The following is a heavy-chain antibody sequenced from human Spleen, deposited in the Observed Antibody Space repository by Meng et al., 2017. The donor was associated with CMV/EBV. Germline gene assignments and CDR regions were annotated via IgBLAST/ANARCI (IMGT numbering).Heavy chain of an antibody. D-gene: IGHD4-17*01. Sequence: QVQLKQWGAGLLKPSETLSLTCAGYGGSFSGYYWSWIRQPPGKGLEWIGEINHSGSTNYNPSLKSRVTISVDTSKNQFSLKLSSVTAADTAVYYCATGTTGFISYWGQGTLVTVSS. CDR2: INHSGST. V-gene: IGHV4-34*01. CDR3: ATGTTGFISY. J-gene: IGHJ4*02. CDR1: GGSFSGYY.